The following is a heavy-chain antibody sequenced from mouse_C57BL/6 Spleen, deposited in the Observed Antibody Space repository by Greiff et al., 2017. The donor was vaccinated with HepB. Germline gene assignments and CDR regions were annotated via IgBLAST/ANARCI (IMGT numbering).Heavy chain of an antibody. D-gene: IGHD2-5*01. Sequence: EVKVVESEGGLVQPGSSMKLSCTASGFTFSDYYMAWVRQVPEKGLEWVANINYDGSSTYYLDSLKSRFIISRDNAKNILYLQMSSLKSEDTATYYCARAYYSNYEAWFAYWGQGTLVTVSA. CDR1: GFTFSDYY. CDR2: INYDGSST. V-gene: IGHV5-16*01. CDR3: ARAYYSNYEAWFAY. J-gene: IGHJ3*01.